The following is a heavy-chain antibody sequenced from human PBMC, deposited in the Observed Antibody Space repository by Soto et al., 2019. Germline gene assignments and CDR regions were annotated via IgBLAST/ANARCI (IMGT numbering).Heavy chain of an antibody. V-gene: IGHV4-59*01. CDR3: ARDFLPYYDFWSGSDRPPDNWFDP. CDR1: GGSISSYY. Sequence: PSETLSLTCTVSGGSISSYYWSCIRQPPGKGLEWIGYIYYSGSTNYNPSLKSRVTISVDTSKNQFSLKLSSVTAADTAVYYCARDFLPYYDFWSGSDRPPDNWFDPWGQGTLVTVSS. CDR2: IYYSGST. D-gene: IGHD3-3*01. J-gene: IGHJ5*02.